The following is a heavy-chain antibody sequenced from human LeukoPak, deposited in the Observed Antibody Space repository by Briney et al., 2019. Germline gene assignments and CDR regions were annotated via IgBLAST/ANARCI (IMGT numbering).Heavy chain of an antibody. V-gene: IGHV3-21*01. J-gene: IGHJ3*02. CDR3: ARDLREWAFDI. D-gene: IGHD3-3*01. Sequence: GGSLRLSCAASGFTFSSYSMNWVRQAPGKGLEWVPSISSSSSYIYYADSVKGRFTISRDNAKNSLYLQMNSLRAEDTAVYYCARDLREWAFDIWGQGTMVTVSS. CDR2: ISSSSSYI. CDR1: GFTFSSYS.